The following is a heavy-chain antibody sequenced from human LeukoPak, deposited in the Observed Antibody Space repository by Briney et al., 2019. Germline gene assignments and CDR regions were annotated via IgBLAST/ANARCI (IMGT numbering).Heavy chain of an antibody. CDR2: FHDSKST. V-gene: IGHV4-59*01. CDR1: GGSISNSY. D-gene: IGHD1-26*01. J-gene: IGHJ4*02. CDR3: ARGDASGRPGIGFDF. Sequence: SETLSLTCTVSGGSISNSYWSWIRQPPGQGLESIGLFHDSKSTNYNPFLNSRASISLDTSKNQVSLWLSSVTAADTAVYYCARGDASGRPGIGFDFWGQGNLVTVSS.